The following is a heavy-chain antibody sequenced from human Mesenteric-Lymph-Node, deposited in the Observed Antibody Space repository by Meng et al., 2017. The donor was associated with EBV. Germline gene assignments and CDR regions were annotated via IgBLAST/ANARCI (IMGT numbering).Heavy chain of an antibody. Sequence: VPLQVPGPGLVQAAGTLSLTCAVSGDSISSSNWWNWVRQAPGKGLEWIGQISHTGTTNYNPSLKSRVTISLDMSKNQFSLTLNSVTAADTAVYYCARRDVDGYYNYFDPWGRGTLVTVSS. CDR2: ISHTGTT. D-gene: IGHD3-22*01. CDR1: GDSISSSNW. CDR3: ARRDVDGYYNYFDP. J-gene: IGHJ5*02. V-gene: IGHV4-4*02.